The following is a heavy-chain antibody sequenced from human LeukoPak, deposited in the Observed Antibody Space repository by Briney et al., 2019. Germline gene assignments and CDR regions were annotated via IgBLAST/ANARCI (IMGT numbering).Heavy chain of an antibody. J-gene: IGHJ4*02. Sequence: SETLSLTCTVSGGSISSYYWSWIRQPPGKGLEWIGYIYYSGSTNYNPSLKSRVTISVDTSKNQFSLKLSPVTAADTAVYYCAREKYDSPFFDYWGQGTLVTVSS. CDR1: GGSISSYY. V-gene: IGHV4-59*01. CDR3: AREKYDSPFFDY. D-gene: IGHD3-22*01. CDR2: IYYSGST.